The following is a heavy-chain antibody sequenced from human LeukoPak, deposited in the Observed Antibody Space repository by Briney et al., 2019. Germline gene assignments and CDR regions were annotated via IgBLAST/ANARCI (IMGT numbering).Heavy chain of an antibody. CDR2: IYPGDSDT. D-gene: IGHD3-3*01. CDR1: GYNFNRDW. CDR3: ARAGRFLEWLSNFDY. J-gene: IGHJ4*02. Sequence: GESLKISCKDSGYNFNRDWIAWVRQKPGKGLEWMGIIYPGDSDTRYSPSFQGQVTISADKSISTAYLQWSSLKASDTAMYYCARAGRFLEWLSNFDYWGQGTLVTVSS. V-gene: IGHV5-51*01.